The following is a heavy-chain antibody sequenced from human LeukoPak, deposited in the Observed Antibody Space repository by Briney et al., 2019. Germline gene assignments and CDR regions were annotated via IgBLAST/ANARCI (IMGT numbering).Heavy chain of an antibody. CDR3: ATYDGDVWFVP. J-gene: IGHJ5*02. CDR2: INPNSGGT. D-gene: IGHD3-10*01. V-gene: IGHV1-2*02. Sequence: WASVKVSCKASGYTFTAYYMNWVRQAPGQGLEWMGWINPNSGGTNYAQKFQGRVTMTRDTSISTAYMELSSLRSDDTAVYYCATYDGDVWFVPWGQGTLVTVSS. CDR1: GYTFTAYY.